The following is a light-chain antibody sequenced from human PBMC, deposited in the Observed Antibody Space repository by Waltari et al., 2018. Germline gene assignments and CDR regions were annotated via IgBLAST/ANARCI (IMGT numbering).Light chain of an antibody. V-gene: IGKV3-20*01. CDR3: QQYSSSPLT. Sequence: EIVLTQSPGNLSLSPGARATISCRASQSVNNYFAWFQQKPGQAPRLLIHGASSRATGIPDRISGSWSWTDFTLTISGLEPQDFAVYYCQQYSSSPLTFGPGTKVDIK. CDR1: QSVNNY. J-gene: IGKJ3*01. CDR2: GAS.